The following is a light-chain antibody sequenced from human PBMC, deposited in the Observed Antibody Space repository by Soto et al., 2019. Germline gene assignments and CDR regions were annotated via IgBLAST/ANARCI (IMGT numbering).Light chain of an antibody. J-gene: IGLJ2*01. CDR2: STN. CDR3: ALYVGTGTVV. CDR1: SGSVLTSYY. V-gene: IGLV8-61*01. Sequence: QTVVSQEPSFSVSPGGTGTLTCGLTSGSVLTSYYPTWYQHTPGQAPSTLIYSTNIRSSGVPDRFSGSILGNKAALTITGAQADDESDYYCALYVGTGTVVFGGGTKLAVL.